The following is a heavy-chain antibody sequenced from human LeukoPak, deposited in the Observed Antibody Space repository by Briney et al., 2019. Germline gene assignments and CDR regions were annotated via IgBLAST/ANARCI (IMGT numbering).Heavy chain of an antibody. CDR1: GGSFSGYY. CDR3: ARYAESWYFDL. CDR2: INHSGST. V-gene: IGHV4-34*01. J-gene: IGHJ2*01. Sequence: PSETLSLTRAVYGGSFSGYYWSWIRQPPGKGLEWIGEINHSGSTNYNPSLKSRVTISVDTSKNQFSLKLSSVTAADTAVYYCARYAESWYFDLWGRGTLVTVSS. D-gene: IGHD2-2*01.